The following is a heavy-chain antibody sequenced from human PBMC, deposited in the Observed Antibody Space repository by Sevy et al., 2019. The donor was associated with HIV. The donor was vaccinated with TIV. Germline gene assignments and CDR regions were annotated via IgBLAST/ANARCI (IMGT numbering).Heavy chain of an antibody. Sequence: GESLKISCKGSGYSFTSYWIDWVRQMPGKGLEWMGIIYPGDSDTRYSPSFQGQVTISADKSISTAYLQWSSLKASDTAMYYCARQVDTAMVTAPNYYYYMDVWGKGTTVTVSS. CDR2: IYPGDSDT. CDR3: ARQVDTAMVTAPNYYYYMDV. V-gene: IGHV5-51*01. CDR1: GYSFTSYW. D-gene: IGHD5-18*01. J-gene: IGHJ6*03.